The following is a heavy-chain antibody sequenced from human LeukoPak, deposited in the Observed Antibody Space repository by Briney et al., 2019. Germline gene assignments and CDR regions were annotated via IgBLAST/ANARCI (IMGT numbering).Heavy chain of an antibody. CDR1: GYTFTSYG. CDR2: ISAYNGNT. J-gene: IGHJ6*02. D-gene: IGHD5-12*01. V-gene: IGHV1-18*01. Sequence: ASVKVSCKASGYTFTSYGISWVRQAPGQGLEWMGWISAYNGNTNYAQKLQGRVTMTTDTSTSTAYMELRSLRSDDTAVYYCARWDRYSGYDQEPANYYYYGMDVWGQGTTVTVSS. CDR3: ARWDRYSGYDQEPANYYYYGMDV.